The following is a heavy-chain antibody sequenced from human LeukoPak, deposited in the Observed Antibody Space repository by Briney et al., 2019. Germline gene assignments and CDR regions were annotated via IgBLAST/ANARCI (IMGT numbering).Heavy chain of an antibody. V-gene: IGHV1-69*13. D-gene: IGHD4-11*01. Sequence: SVKVSCKASGYTFTSYAISWVRQAPGQGLEWMGGIIPIFGTANYAQKFQGRVTITADESTSTAYMELSSLRSEDTAVYYCARLPGTTVVDSMDVWGQGTTVTVSS. CDR2: IIPIFGTA. CDR3: ARLPGTTVVDSMDV. CDR1: GYTFTSYA. J-gene: IGHJ6*02.